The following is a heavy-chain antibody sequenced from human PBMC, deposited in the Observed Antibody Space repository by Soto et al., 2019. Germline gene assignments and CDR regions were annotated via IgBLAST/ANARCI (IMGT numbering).Heavy chain of an antibody. CDR2: IIPIFGTA. CDR1: GGTFSSYA. V-gene: IGHV1-69*13. D-gene: IGHD5-12*01. J-gene: IGHJ4*02. CDR3: ARAGEMATINAPFDY. Sequence: SVKVSCKASGGTFSSYAISWVRQAPGQGLEWMGGIIPIFGTANYAQKFQGRVTITADESKSTAYMELSSLRSEDTAVYYCARAGEMATINAPFDYWGKGTLGT.